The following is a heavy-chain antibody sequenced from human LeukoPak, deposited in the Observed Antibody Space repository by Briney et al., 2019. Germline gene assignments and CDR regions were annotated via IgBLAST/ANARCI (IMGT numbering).Heavy chain of an antibody. Sequence: GGSLRLSCAASGFRFSSYTMSWVRQAPGKGLEWVSAISGSVVSTYYAASVKGRFTISRDNSKNTLYLQMNSLRAEDTAVYYCAKDFETPRGHQRAFDYWGQGTLVTVSS. CDR3: AKDFETPRGHQRAFDY. D-gene: IGHD2-2*01. CDR2: ISGSVVST. V-gene: IGHV3-23*01. J-gene: IGHJ4*02. CDR1: GFRFSSYT.